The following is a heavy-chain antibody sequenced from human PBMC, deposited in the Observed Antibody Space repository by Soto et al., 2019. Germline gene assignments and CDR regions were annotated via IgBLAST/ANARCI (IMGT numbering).Heavy chain of an antibody. V-gene: IGHV3-13*01. CDR1: GLTFSTYD. J-gene: IGHJ2*01. CDR3: AREVEDSKSSWWFFDL. D-gene: IGHD6-6*01. CDR2: IGTGGDT. Sequence: EVQLVESGGGLVQPGGSLRLSCEASGLTFSTYDMHWVRQAPGKGLEWVSAIGTGGDTYYQGYVRGRFIISRENAKNSLYIQMNSLTVGDTAVYYCAREVEDSKSSWWFFDLWGRGTLVTVSS.